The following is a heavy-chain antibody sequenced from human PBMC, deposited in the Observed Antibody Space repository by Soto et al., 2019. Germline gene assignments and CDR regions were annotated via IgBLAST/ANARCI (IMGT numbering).Heavy chain of an antibody. CDR2: INAGNGNT. Sequence: GASVKVSCKASGDTFTSYGISCVRQAPGQRLEWMGWINAGNGNTKYSQKFQGRVTITRDTSASTAYMELSSLRSEDTAVYYCARYFDWLFDYWGQGTLVTVSS. CDR3: ARYFDWLFDY. V-gene: IGHV1-3*01. J-gene: IGHJ4*02. D-gene: IGHD3-9*01. CDR1: GDTFTSYG.